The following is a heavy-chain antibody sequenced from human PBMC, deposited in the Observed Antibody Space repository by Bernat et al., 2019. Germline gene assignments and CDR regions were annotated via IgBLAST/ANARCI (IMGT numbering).Heavy chain of an antibody. D-gene: IGHD3-10*01. J-gene: IGHJ3*02. CDR2: IYYSGST. CDR3: ASSYYYGSGSYLDI. V-gene: IGHV4-59*05. CDR1: GGSISSYY. Sequence: QVQLQESGPGLVKPSETLSLTCTASGGSISSYYWSWIRQPPGKGLEWIGSIYYSGSTYYNPSLKSRVTISVDTSKNQFSLKLSSVTAADTAVYYCASSYYYGSGSYLDIWGQGTMVTVSS.